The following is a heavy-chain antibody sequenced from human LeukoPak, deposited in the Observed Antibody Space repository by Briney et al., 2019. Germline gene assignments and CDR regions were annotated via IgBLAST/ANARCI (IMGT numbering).Heavy chain of an antibody. CDR1: GFTFSSYW. J-gene: IGHJ4*02. CDR2: ISVDGTTT. D-gene: IGHD3-10*01. Sequence: GGSLRLSCAASGFTFSSYWMHWVRQAPGKGLVWVSRISVDGTTTTYADPVKGRFTISRDNAKNTLYLQMDSLRAEDAAIYFCIRGATGSYFWLADYWGQGTLVTVSS. V-gene: IGHV3-74*01. CDR3: IRGATGSYFWLADY.